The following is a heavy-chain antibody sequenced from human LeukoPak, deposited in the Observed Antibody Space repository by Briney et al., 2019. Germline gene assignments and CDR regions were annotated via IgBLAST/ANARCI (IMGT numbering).Heavy chain of an antibody. D-gene: IGHD3-9*01. J-gene: IGHJ4*02. V-gene: IGHV1-18*01. CDR3: ARGSHYDILTGPDNDY. CDR2: ISAYNGNT. CDR1: GYTFTSYG. Sequence: ASVKVSCKASGYTFTSYGISWVRQAPGQGLEWMGWISAYNGNTNYAQKLQGRLTMTTDTSTSTAYMELRSLRSDDTAVYYCARGSHYDILTGPDNDYWGQGTLVTVSS.